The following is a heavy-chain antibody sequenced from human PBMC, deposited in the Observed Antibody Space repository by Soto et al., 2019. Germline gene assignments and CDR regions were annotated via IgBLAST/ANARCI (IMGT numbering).Heavy chain of an antibody. Sequence: EVQLVESGGGLVKPGGSLRLSCAASGFTFSNAWMNWVRQAPGKGLEWVGRIKSKTDGGTTDYAAPVKGRFTISRDDSKNTLYLQMNSLNTEDTAVYYCTTLPYYYDNPSDYWGQGTLVTVSS. CDR3: TTLPYYYDNPSDY. V-gene: IGHV3-15*07. D-gene: IGHD3-22*01. CDR1: GFTFSNAW. CDR2: IKSKTDGGTT. J-gene: IGHJ4*02.